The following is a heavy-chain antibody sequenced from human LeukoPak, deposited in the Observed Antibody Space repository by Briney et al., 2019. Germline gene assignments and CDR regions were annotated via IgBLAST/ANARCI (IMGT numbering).Heavy chain of an antibody. CDR1: GFTFSTYA. D-gene: IGHD6-19*01. CDR3: AKDLGSSGWHRGGSSDI. J-gene: IGHJ3*02. V-gene: IGHV3-43D*03. CDR2: ISWDGGST. Sequence: GGSLRLSCAASGFTFSTYAMHWVRQAPGKGLEWVSLISWDGGSTYYADSVKGRFTISRDNSKNSLYLQMNSLRAEDTALYYCAKDLGSSGWHRGGSSDIWGQGTMVTVSP.